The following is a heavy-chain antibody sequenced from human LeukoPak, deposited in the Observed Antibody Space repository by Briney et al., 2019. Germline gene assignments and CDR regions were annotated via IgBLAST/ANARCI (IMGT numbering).Heavy chain of an antibody. J-gene: IGHJ4*02. CDR1: GYTFTSYY. V-gene: IGHV1-69*05. CDR3: AREEYYDLWSGYPHLDY. D-gene: IGHD3-3*01. CDR2: IIPIFGTA. Sequence: ASVKVSCKASGYTFTSYYMHWVRQARGQGLEWMGRIIPIFGTANYAQKFQGRVTITTDESTSTAYMELSSLRSEDTAVYYCAREEYYDLWSGYPHLDYWGQGTLVTVSS.